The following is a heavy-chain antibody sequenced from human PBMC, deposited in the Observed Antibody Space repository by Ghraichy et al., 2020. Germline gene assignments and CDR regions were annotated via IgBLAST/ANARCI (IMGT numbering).Heavy chain of an antibody. CDR1: GFTVGTNY. D-gene: IGHD2-2*01. CDR3: ARDRGLGYCSGSSCYAGAFDI. Sequence: GGPLRLSCAASGFTVGTNYMSWVRQAPGKGLEWVSVIYSGDNTYYADSVKGRFTISRHNPMNTLILQMNSLRAEDTAVYYCARDRGLGYCSGSSCYAGAFDIWGQGTMVTVSS. J-gene: IGHJ3*02. V-gene: IGHV3-53*04. CDR2: IYSGDNT.